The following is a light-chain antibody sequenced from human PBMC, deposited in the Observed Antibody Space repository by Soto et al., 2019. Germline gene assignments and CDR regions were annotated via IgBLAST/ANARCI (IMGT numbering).Light chain of an antibody. V-gene: IGKV1-33*01. CDR2: DVS. CDR1: QDISKY. Sequence: DIQMTQSPSSLSASVGDRVTIPCQASQDISKYLNWYQQKPGKAPKLLIYDVSNLEAGVPSRFSGSGSGTDFTLSINSLQPEDIATYYCQQYSCLPYTFGQGTKLELK. CDR3: QQYSCLPYT. J-gene: IGKJ2*01.